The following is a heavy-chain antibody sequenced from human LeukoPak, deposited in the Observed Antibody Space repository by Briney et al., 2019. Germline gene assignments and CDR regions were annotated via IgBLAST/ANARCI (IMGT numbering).Heavy chain of an antibody. CDR3: ARDRNWLLHAFDI. J-gene: IGHJ3*02. V-gene: IGHV3-7*01. CDR2: IKQDGSEK. CDR1: GFTFSSYW. D-gene: IGHD3-9*01. Sequence: GGSLRLSCAASGFTFSSYWMSWVRQAPGKGLEWVANIKQDGSEKYYVDSVKGRFTISRDNSKNTLYLQLNSLRAEDTAIYYCARDRNWLLHAFDIWGQGTMVTVSS.